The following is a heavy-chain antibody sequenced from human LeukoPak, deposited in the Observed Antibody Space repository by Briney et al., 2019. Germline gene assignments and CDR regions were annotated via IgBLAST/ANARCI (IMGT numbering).Heavy chain of an antibody. D-gene: IGHD1-7*01. Sequence: PGGSLRLSCAASGFTFSSYAMRWVRQAPGEGLEYVSAISSNGGSTYYANSVKGRFTISRDNSKNTLYLQMGSLRAEDMAVYYCARALGITATTGWFDPWGQGTLVTVSS. CDR1: GFTFSSYA. CDR3: ARALGITATTGWFDP. J-gene: IGHJ5*02. V-gene: IGHV3-64*01. CDR2: ISSNGGST.